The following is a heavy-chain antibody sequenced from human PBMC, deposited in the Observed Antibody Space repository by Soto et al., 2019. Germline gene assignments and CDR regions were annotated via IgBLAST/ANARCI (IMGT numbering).Heavy chain of an antibody. Sequence: GGSLRLSCATSGFTFNDYAMYWVRQAPGQGLEWVAMISSDGHHQFYVDNLRGRFTVSRDNSKNTLFLQMNSLRPEDTAVYYCSRETYYPQSSGLHADYWGPGTVVTVSS. CDR1: GFTFNDYA. D-gene: IGHD3-22*01. CDR3: SRETYYPQSSGLHADY. V-gene: IGHV3-30*03. CDR2: ISSDGHHQ. J-gene: IGHJ4*02.